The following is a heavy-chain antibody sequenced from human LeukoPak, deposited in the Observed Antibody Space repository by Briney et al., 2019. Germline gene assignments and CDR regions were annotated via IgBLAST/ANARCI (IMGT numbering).Heavy chain of an antibody. CDR2: INQDGSVQ. Sequence: GGSLRLSCAASGFTLSNCWMTWFRQAPGKGLEWVANINQDGSVQSYVDSVKGRFTISRDNAKNSLYLQMSSLRDEDTAVYYCAQKGGTDHWGQGTLVTVSS. D-gene: IGHD2-15*01. CDR1: GFTLSNCW. J-gene: IGHJ4*02. V-gene: IGHV3-7*01. CDR3: AQKGGTDH.